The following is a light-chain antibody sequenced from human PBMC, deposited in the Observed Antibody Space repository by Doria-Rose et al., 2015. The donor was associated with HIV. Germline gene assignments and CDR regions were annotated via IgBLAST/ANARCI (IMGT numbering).Light chain of an antibody. CDR2: DGS. V-gene: IGKV3-20*01. CDR1: QSFSSTY. Sequence: DIVMTQSSGTLSLSPGERATLSCRASQSFSSTYLAWYQQKPGQAPSLLIYDGSTRATGIPDRFSASGSGTDFTLTINRLEPEDFAPYYCLQYGTSWTFGQGTKVEI. CDR3: LQYGTSWT. J-gene: IGKJ1*01.